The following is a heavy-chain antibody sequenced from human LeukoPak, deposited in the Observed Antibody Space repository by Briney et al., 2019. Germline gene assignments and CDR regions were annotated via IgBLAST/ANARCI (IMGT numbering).Heavy chain of an antibody. J-gene: IGHJ3*02. D-gene: IGHD3/OR15-3a*01. CDR3: AKVGWTKTPHSHDAFDI. Sequence: PRGSPRPSRAASGFTFSSYGLHWVRQAPGKGLEWVAVILYDGSNKYYADSVKGRFTISRDNSKNTLYLQMNSLRAEDTAVYYCAKVGWTKTPHSHDAFDIWGRDTGDPVSS. CDR1: GFTFSSYG. CDR2: ILYDGSNK. V-gene: IGHV3-30*18.